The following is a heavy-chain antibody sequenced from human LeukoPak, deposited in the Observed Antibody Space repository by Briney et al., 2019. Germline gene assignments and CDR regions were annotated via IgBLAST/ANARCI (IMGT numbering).Heavy chain of an antibody. J-gene: IGHJ6*03. D-gene: IGHD4-11*01. Sequence: GGSLRLSCAASGFTFSSYAMHWVRQAPGKGLEYVSAISSNGGSTYYANSVKGRFTISRDNSKNTLYLQMGSLRAEDMAVYYCARVGSTVSTRYYFYYMDVWGKGTTVTVSS. CDR1: GFTFSSYA. V-gene: IGHV3-64*01. CDR3: ARVGSTVSTRYYFYYMDV. CDR2: ISSNGGST.